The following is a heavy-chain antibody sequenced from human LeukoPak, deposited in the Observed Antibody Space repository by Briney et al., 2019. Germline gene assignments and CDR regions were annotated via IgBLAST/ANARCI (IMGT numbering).Heavy chain of an antibody. J-gene: IGHJ4*02. CDR3: AKYSGMTGSAESAFDY. Sequence: DSVKGRFTISRDNSTNTLYLQMNSLRAEDTAVYYSAKYSGMTGSAESAFDYWGQGTLVTVSS. D-gene: IGHD6-13*01. V-gene: IGHV3-30*02.